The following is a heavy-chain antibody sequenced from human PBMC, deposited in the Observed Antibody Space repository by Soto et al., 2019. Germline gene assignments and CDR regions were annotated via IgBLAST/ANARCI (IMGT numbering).Heavy chain of an antibody. V-gene: IGHV1-2*02. CDR2: INPNSGGT. Sequence: ASVKVSCKASGYTFTGYYMHWVRQAPGQGLEWMGWINPNSGGTNYAQKFQGRVTMTRDTSISTAYMELSRLRSDDTAVYYCARGVPIVVVPAAIVGHYWGQGTLVTVSS. J-gene: IGHJ4*02. CDR3: ARGVPIVVVPAAIVGHY. D-gene: IGHD2-2*02. CDR1: GYTFTGYY.